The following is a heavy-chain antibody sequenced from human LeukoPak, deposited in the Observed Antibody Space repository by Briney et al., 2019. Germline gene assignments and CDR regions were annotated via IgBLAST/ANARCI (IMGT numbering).Heavy chain of an antibody. D-gene: IGHD6-19*01. CDR2: ISAYNGNT. CDR3: ARRRIVAGTDAFDI. CDR1: GYTFTSYG. V-gene: IGHV1-18*01. J-gene: IGHJ3*02. Sequence: GASVKVSCKASGYTFTSYGISWVRQAPGQGLECMGWISAYNGNTNYAQKPQGRVTMTTDTSTNTAYMELRSLRSDDTAVYYCARRRIVAGTDAFDIWGQGTMVTVSS.